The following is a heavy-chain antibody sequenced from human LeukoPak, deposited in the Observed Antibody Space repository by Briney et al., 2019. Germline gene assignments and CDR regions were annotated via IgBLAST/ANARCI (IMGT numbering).Heavy chain of an antibody. CDR2: IKQDGSEK. J-gene: IGHJ4*02. CDR1: GFTFSSYW. Sequence: GGSLRLSCAASGFTFSSYWMSWVRQAPGKGLEWAANIKQDGSEKYYVDSVKGRFTISRDNAKNSLYLQMNSLRAEDTAVYYCARHPPSGGDCLDYWGQGTLVTVSS. CDR3: ARHPPSGGDCLDY. D-gene: IGHD2-21*02. V-gene: IGHV3-7*01.